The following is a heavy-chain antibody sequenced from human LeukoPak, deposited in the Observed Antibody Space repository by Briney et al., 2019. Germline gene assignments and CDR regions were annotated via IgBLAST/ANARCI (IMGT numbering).Heavy chain of an antibody. D-gene: IGHD6-13*01. J-gene: IGHJ3*01. CDR3: TRDTSNSWVAAFDL. CDR1: GFTFSAYS. Sequence: GGSLRLSCAASGFTFSAYSMNWVRQAPGKGLEWISYITSGSSTKHYADSVKGRFTISRDNAKNSLYLEMNDLRDEDTALYYCTRDTSNSWVAAFDLWGQGTMVTVAS. V-gene: IGHV3-48*02. CDR2: ITSGSSTK.